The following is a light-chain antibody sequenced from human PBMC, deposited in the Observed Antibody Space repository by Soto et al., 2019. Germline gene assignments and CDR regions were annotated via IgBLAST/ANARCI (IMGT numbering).Light chain of an antibody. J-gene: IGKJ1*01. CDR3: QQYYSTPPR. V-gene: IGKV4-1*01. Sequence: DIVMTQSPDSLAVSLGERATINCKSSQSVLYSSNNKNYLAWYQQKPGQLPKLLIYWASTRDSGVPDRFSGSGSGTDFTLTISSLQAEDVAVYYCQQYYSTPPRFGQGTKVEIK. CDR1: QSVLYSSNNKNY. CDR2: WAS.